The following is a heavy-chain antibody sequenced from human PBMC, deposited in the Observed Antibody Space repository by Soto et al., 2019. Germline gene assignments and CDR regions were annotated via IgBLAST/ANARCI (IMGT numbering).Heavy chain of an antibody. Sequence: PSETLSLTCTVSGGSISSGGYYWSWIRQHPGKGLEWIGYIYYSGSTYYNPSLKSRVTISVDTSKNQFSLKLSSVTAADTAVYYCAIVNVVVPAATIDYWGQGTLVTVSS. CDR2: IYYSGST. D-gene: IGHD2-2*01. CDR3: AIVNVVVPAATIDY. J-gene: IGHJ4*02. CDR1: GGSISSGGYY. V-gene: IGHV4-31*03.